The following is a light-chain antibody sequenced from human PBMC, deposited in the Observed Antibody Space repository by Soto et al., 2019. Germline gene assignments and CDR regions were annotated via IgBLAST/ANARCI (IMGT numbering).Light chain of an antibody. CDR1: SSDVGSYNC. CDR3: SSYTSSSTPLFV. Sequence: QSVLTQPASVSGSPGQSITISCTGTSSDVGSYNCVSWYQQHPGKAPKLMIYDVSNRPSGVSNRFSGSKSGNTASLTISGLQAEDEADYYCSSYTSSSTPLFVFGTGTKVTV. J-gene: IGLJ1*01. V-gene: IGLV2-14*01. CDR2: DVS.